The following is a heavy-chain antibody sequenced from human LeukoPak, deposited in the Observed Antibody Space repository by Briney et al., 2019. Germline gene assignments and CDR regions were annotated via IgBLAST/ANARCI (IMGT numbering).Heavy chain of an antibody. CDR2: INHSGST. D-gene: IGHD3-10*01. Sequence: SETLSLTCAVYGGSFSGYYRSWIRQPPGKGLEWIGEINHSGSTNYNPSLKSRVTISVDTSKNQFSLKLSSVTAADTAVYYCARGLMVRWEVRFDPWGQGTLVTVSS. V-gene: IGHV4-34*01. CDR3: ARGLMVRWEVRFDP. J-gene: IGHJ5*02. CDR1: GGSFSGYY.